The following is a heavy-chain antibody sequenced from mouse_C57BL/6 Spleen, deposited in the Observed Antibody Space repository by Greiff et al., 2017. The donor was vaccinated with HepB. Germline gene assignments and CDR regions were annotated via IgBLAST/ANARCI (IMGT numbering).Heavy chain of an antibody. V-gene: IGHV5-17*01. CDR1: GFTFSDYG. Sequence: DVRLVEAGVGLVKPGGSLKLSCAASGFTFSDYGMHWVRQAPEKGLEWVAYISSGSSTIYYADTVKGRFTISRDNAKNTLFLQMTSLRSEDTAMYYCARDYDVYFDVWGTGTTVTVSS. D-gene: IGHD1-1*01. CDR3: ARDYDVYFDV. J-gene: IGHJ1*03. CDR2: ISSGSSTI.